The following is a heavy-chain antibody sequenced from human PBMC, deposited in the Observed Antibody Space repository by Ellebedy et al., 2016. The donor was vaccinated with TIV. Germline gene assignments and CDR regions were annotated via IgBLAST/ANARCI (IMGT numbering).Heavy chain of an antibody. D-gene: IGHD1-26*01. CDR2: INPNSGVT. V-gene: IGHV1-2*02. CDR3: VRHIVGTTDY. J-gene: IGHJ4*02. Sequence: AASVKVSCKASGYTFTSYGISWVRQAPGQGPEWMGWINPNSGVTKYAPKFQDRVTMTRDTSISTAYMELSRLRSDDTAVYYCVRHIVGTTDYWGQGTLVTVSS. CDR1: GYTFTSYG.